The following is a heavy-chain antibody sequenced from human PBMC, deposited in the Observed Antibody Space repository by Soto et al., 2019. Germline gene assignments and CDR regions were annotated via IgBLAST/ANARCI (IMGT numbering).Heavy chain of an antibody. J-gene: IGHJ4*02. CDR2: IWYDGSNK. Sequence: SLRLSCAASGFTFSSYGMHWVRQAPGKGLEWVAVIWYDGSNKYYADSVKGRFTISRDNSKNTLYLQMNSLRAEDTAVYYCARDFRRYSGLYYFDYWGQGTLVTVSS. D-gene: IGHD3-9*01. CDR3: ARDFRRYSGLYYFDY. CDR1: GFTFSSYG. V-gene: IGHV3-33*01.